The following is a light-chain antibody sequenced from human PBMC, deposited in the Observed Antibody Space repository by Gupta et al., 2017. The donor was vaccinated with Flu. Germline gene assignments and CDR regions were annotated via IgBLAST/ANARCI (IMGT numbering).Light chain of an antibody. Sequence: EIVLTQSPGTLSLSPGERATLSCRASQTVYNRYLAWYQQNAGQPPRLLIFGASTRASGLPDQFRGSGPGTEFTLTISRLESADFVLFYCQQDGRTPWTFGQGTRVEIK. CDR3: QQDGRTPWT. CDR1: QTVYNRY. J-gene: IGKJ1*01. CDR2: GAS. V-gene: IGKV3-20*01.